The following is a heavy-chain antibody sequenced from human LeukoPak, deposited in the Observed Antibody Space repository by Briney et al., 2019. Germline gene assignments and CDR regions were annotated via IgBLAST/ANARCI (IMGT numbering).Heavy chain of an antibody. J-gene: IGHJ5*02. CDR3: ARGRIFDP. D-gene: IGHD3-10*01. CDR2: INHSGST. V-gene: IGHV4-34*01. CDR1: GGSFSGYY. Sequence: ASETLSLTCAVYGGSFSGYYWSWIRQPPGKGLEWIGEINHSGSTNYNPSLKSRVTISVDTSKNQFSLKLSSVTAADTAVYYCARGRIFDPWGQGTLVTVSS.